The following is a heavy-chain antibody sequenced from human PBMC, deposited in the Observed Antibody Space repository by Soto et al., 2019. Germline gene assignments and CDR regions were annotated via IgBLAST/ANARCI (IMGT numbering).Heavy chain of an antibody. CDR2: FGGDENYT. V-gene: IGHV3-74*01. D-gene: IGHD3-3*01. CDR3: GKGKELGVVRYGLDA. Sequence: GGSLRLSCGASGFSVKRYWMHWVRQAPGKGLVWLSRFGGDENYTHYADSARGRFTISRDIAKNTIYLQMNSLRAEDTAVYYCGKGKELGVVRYGLDAWGQGTTVTVSS. J-gene: IGHJ6*02. CDR1: GFSVKRYW.